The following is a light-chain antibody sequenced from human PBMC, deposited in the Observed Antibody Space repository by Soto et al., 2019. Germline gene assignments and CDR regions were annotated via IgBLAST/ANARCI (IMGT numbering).Light chain of an antibody. CDR2: DAS. J-gene: IGKJ3*01. CDR3: QQRSNWPT. V-gene: IGKV3-11*01. CDR1: QSVSSKY. Sequence: EIVLTQSPGTLSLSPGERATLSCRASQSVSSKYLAWYQQKPGQAPRVLIYDASNRATGIPARFSGSGSGTDFTLTISSLEPEDFAVYYCQQRSNWPTFGPGTKVDIK.